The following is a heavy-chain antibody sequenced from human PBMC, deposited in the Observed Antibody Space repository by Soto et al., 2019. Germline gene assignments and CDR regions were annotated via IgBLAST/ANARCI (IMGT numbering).Heavy chain of an antibody. Sequence: EVQLLESGGGLVQPGGSLRLYCVGSGFTFINYAMNWVRQTPGKGLEWVSTISGGGDRTFDADTVQGRFTISRDNYKNTWNWQMNSLRADDTAVYYCARKVLGSTSRPDWWYFDLWGRGTLVTVSS. J-gene: IGHJ2*01. D-gene: IGHD2-2*01. CDR1: GFTFINYA. V-gene: IGHV3-23*01. CDR2: ISGGGDRT. CDR3: ARKVLGSTSRPDWWYFDL.